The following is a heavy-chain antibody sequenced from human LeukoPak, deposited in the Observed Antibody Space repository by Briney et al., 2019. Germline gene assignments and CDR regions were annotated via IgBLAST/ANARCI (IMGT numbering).Heavy chain of an antibody. Sequence: GGSLRLSCAASGFTFDDYAIRWVRQAPGKGLEWVSLISGDGGNTYYAKSMKGRFTISRDNSKNTLYLQMNSLRSEDTAFYYCTKDVGSGSYYYFESWGQGTLVTVSS. V-gene: IGHV3-43*02. CDR3: TKDVGSGSYYYFES. CDR1: GFTFDDYA. CDR2: ISGDGGNT. D-gene: IGHD1-26*01. J-gene: IGHJ4*02.